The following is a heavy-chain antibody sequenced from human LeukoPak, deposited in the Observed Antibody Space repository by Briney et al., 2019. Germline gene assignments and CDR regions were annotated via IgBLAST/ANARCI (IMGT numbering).Heavy chain of an antibody. CDR2: IYGDGGT. CDR1: GFTVSSNY. D-gene: IGHD1-26*01. Sequence: GGSLRLSCAASGFTVSSNYMSWVRQAPGKGLEWVSVIYGDGGTYYADSVKGRFTISRDNSKNPRSLQMNGLRAEDTAVYCWARGLLGAPAFDFWGQGTLVTVSS. V-gene: IGHV3-53*01. J-gene: IGHJ4*02. CDR3: ARGLLGAPAFDF.